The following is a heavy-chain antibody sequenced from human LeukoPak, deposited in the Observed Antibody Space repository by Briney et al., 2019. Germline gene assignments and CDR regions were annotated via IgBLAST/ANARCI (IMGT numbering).Heavy chain of an antibody. CDR2: ISSIGGST. CDR1: GFIFSSYA. J-gene: IGHJ3*01. Sequence: GGSLRLSCAASGFIFSSYAMYWVRQAPGKGLEFVSAISSIGGSTYYANSVKGRFTISRDNSKNTLYLQMGSLRAEDMAAYYCARDKVLGLFDTFDVWGQGTMVTVSS. V-gene: IGHV3-64*01. D-gene: IGHD2-21*01. CDR3: ARDKVLGLFDTFDV.